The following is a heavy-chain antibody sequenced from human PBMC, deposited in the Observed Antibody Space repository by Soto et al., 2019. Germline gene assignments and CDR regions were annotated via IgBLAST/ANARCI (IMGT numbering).Heavy chain of an antibody. J-gene: IGHJ6*02. Sequence: SETLSLTCTVSGGSISSGGYYWSWIRQHPGKGLEWIGYIYYSGSTYYNPSLKSRVTISVDTSKNQFSLKLSSVTAADTAVYYCARDLLSRAAEGFYYGMDVWGQGTTVTVS. D-gene: IGHD2-15*01. V-gene: IGHV4-31*03. CDR1: GGSISSGGYY. CDR3: ARDLLSRAAEGFYYGMDV. CDR2: IYYSGST.